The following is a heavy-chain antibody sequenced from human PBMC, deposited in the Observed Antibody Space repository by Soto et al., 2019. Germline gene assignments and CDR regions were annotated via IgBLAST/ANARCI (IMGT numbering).Heavy chain of an antibody. CDR2: ISGSGGST. D-gene: IGHD2-15*01. V-gene: IGHV3-23*01. Sequence: QPGGSLRLSCAASGFTFSNYGMSWVRQAPGKGLEWVSVISGSGGSTYYADSVKGRFTLSRDNSKNTVYLQMNSLRAEDTAVHYCAKDSPVGVPLLRDLHDWGQGTLVTISS. CDR3: AKDSPVGVPLLRDLHD. J-gene: IGHJ1*01. CDR1: GFTFSNYG.